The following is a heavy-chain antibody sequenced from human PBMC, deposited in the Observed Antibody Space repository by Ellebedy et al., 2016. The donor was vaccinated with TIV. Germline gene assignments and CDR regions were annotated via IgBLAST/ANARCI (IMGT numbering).Heavy chain of an antibody. V-gene: IGHV1-69*13. CDR3: ASGPWGIAARLDY. Sequence: SVKVSXXASGGTFSSYAISWVRQAPGQGLEWMGGIIPIFGTANYAQKFQGRVTITADESTSTAYMELSSLRSEDTAVYYCASGPWGIAARLDYWGQGTLVTVSS. D-gene: IGHD6-6*01. CDR2: IIPIFGTA. CDR1: GGTFSSYA. J-gene: IGHJ4*02.